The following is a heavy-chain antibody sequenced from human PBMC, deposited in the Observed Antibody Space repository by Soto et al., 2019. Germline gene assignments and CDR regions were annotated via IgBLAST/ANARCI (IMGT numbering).Heavy chain of an antibody. CDR3: ARSGIAVAGNGDWFDP. CDR1: GGSISSGGYY. V-gene: IGHV4-31*03. J-gene: IGHJ5*02. CDR2: IYYSGST. D-gene: IGHD6-19*01. Sequence: ASETLSLTCTVSGGSISSGGYYWSWIRQHPGKGLEWIGYIYYSGSTYYNPSLKSRVTISVDTSKNQFSLKLSSVTAADTAVYYCARSGIAVAGNGDWFDPWGQGTQVTAPQ.